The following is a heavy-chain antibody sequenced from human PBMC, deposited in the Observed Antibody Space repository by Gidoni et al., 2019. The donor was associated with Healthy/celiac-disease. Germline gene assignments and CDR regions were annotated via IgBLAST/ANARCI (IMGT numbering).Heavy chain of an antibody. CDR2: ISAYNGNT. V-gene: IGHV1-18*04. J-gene: IGHJ6*02. D-gene: IGHD3-3*01. CDR1: GYIFTSYG. CDR3: ARDPASTYYDFWSGYYGTPGGYYGMDV. Sequence: QVQLVQSGAEVKKPGASVKVSCKASGYIFTSYGISWVRQAPGQGLEWMGWISAYNGNTNYAQKLQGRVTMTTDTSTSTAYMELRRLRSDDTAVYYCARDPASTYYDFWSGYYGTPGGYYGMDVWGQGTTVTVSS.